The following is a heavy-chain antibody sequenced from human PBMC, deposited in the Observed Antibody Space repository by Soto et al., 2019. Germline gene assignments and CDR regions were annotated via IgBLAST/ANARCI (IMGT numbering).Heavy chain of an antibody. V-gene: IGHV3-30-3*01. Sequence: GGSLRLSCAASGFTFSSYAMHWVRQAPGKGLEWVAVISYDGSNKYYADSVKGRFTISRDNSKNTLYLQMNSLRAEDTAVYYCARVRRGGRNHYYGMDVWGQGNTVTVS. CDR1: GFTFSSYA. CDR2: ISYDGSNK. CDR3: ARVRRGGRNHYYGMDV. D-gene: IGHD2-15*01. J-gene: IGHJ6*02.